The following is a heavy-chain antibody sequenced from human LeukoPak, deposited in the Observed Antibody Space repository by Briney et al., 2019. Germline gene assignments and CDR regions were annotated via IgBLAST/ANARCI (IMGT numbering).Heavy chain of an antibody. J-gene: IGHJ2*01. Sequence: ASVKVSCKASGYTFTSYYMHWVRQAPGQGLEWMGIINPSGGSTSYAQKFQGRVTMTRDTSTSTVYMELSSLRSEDTAVYYCARAPGVVVGTPGWYFDLWGRGTLVTVSS. V-gene: IGHV1-46*01. D-gene: IGHD2-15*01. CDR1: GYTFTSYY. CDR3: ARAPGVVVGTPGWYFDL. CDR2: INPSGGST.